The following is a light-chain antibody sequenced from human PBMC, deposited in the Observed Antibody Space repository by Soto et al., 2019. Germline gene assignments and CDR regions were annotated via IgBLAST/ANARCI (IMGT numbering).Light chain of an antibody. J-gene: IGLJ2*01. Sequence: QSVLTQPPSVSGAPGQRVTISCTGSSSNIVAGYDVHWYQQLPGTAPKLLIYGNSNRPSGVPDRFSGSKSGTSASLAITGLQAEDEADYYCQSYASSLSGVVFGGGTKVTVL. CDR3: QSYASSLSGVV. CDR2: GNS. V-gene: IGLV1-40*01. CDR1: SSNIVAGYD.